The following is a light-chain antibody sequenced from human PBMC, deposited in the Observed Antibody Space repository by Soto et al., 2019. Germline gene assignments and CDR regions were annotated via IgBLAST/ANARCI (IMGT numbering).Light chain of an antibody. CDR2: KTS. CDR1: QSLLHSDGNTY. J-gene: IGKJ2*01. V-gene: IGKV2-24*01. Sequence: DIVLTQTPLSSPVTLGQPASISCRSSQSLLHSDGNTYLSWLQQRPGQPPRLLIYKTSNRFSGVADRFSGSGAGTDFTLKISRVEDEDVGVYYCMQATQYPPYTFGQGTKLEI. CDR3: MQATQYPPYT.